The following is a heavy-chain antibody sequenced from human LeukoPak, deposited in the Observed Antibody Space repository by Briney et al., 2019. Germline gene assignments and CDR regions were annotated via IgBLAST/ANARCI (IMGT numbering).Heavy chain of an antibody. CDR3: ARVYLGYYDSSGYYGHPNWYFDL. CDR1: GGSISSYY. CDR2: IYYSGST. D-gene: IGHD3-22*01. Sequence: SETLSLTCTVSGGSISSYYWSWIRQPPGKGLEWIGYIYYSGSTNYNPSLKSRATISVDTSKNQFSLKLSSVTAADTAVYYCARVYLGYYDSSGYYGHPNWYFDLWGRGTLVTVSS. V-gene: IGHV4-59*01. J-gene: IGHJ2*01.